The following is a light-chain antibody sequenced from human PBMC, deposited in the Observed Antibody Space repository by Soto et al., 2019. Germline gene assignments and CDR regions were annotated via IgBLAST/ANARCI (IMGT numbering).Light chain of an antibody. CDR1: QSLLHSNGYNY. CDR2: LGS. Sequence: DIVMTQSPLSLPVTPGEPASISCRSSQSLLHSNGYNYLDWYLQKPGQSPQLLIYLGSNRASGVPDRFSGSGSGTDFTLKISRVEAEDAGVYYCMQGLQTGWTFGQGTKVEIK. V-gene: IGKV2-28*01. J-gene: IGKJ1*01. CDR3: MQGLQTGWT.